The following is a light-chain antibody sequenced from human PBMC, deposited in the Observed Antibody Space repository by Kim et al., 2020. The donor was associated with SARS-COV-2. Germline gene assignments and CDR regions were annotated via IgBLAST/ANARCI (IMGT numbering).Light chain of an antibody. V-gene: IGLV3-19*01. CDR2: GKN. CDR1: SLRNYF. Sequence: AWGLTVRITCQGDSLRNYFASWYQQRPGQAPILVIYGKNSRPSGIPDRFSGSSSGSTASLTITGAQAEDEADYYCNSRDSNGNHLVFGGGTQLTVL. CDR3: NSRDSNGNHLV. J-gene: IGLJ2*01.